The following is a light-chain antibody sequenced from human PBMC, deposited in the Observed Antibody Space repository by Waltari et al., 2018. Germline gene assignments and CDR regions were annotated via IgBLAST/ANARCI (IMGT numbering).Light chain of an antibody. CDR3: QQQNNWIT. CDR2: GAS. J-gene: IGKJ5*01. Sequence: EIVMTQSPATLSVPPGERATLSCRASQSVSSNLAWYQQKPGQAPRRLIYGASTRTTGIPARFSGSGSGTEFTLTISSLQSEDLAFYYCQQQNNWITFGQGTRLEIK. CDR1: QSVSSN. V-gene: IGKV3-15*01.